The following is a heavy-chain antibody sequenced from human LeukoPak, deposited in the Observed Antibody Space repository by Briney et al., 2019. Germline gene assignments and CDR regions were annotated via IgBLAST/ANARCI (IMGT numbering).Heavy chain of an antibody. CDR1: GFTFRNYV. D-gene: IGHD3-10*01. CDR3: AREGYYGSGSPPSLYFDY. V-gene: IGHV3-30-3*01. Sequence: GGSLGLSCAASGFTFRNYVIHWVRQAPGKGLEWAAVTSSDLNVKLYADPVKGRFTISRDNSRSTLYLQMNSLRPEDTAIYYCAREGYYGSGSPPSLYFDYWGQGTLVTVSS. J-gene: IGHJ4*02. CDR2: TSSDLNVK.